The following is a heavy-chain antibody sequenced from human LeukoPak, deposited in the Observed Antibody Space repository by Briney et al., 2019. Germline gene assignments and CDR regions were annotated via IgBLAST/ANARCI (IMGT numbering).Heavy chain of an antibody. Sequence: SVKVSCKASGGTFSSYAISWVRQAPGQGLEWMGGIIPIFGTANYAQKFQGRVTITTDESTSTAYMELSSLRSEDTAVYYCARDRVSSGKYYYYGMDVWGQGTTVTVSS. J-gene: IGHJ6*02. CDR2: IIPIFGTA. V-gene: IGHV1-69*05. CDR3: ARDRVSSGKYYYYGMDV. D-gene: IGHD6-19*01. CDR1: GGTFSSYA.